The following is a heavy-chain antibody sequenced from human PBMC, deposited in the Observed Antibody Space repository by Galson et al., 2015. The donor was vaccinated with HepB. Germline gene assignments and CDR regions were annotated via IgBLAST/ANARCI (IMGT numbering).Heavy chain of an antibody. Sequence: SLRLSCAASGFTFSSHAMRWVRQAPRKGLEWVSAISGSGGTTYYADSVRGRFTISRDNSKNTLYLQMNSLRAEDRAVYYCARLMAAGGTVRYGGMDVWGQGTAVTVSS. CDR2: ISGSGGTT. J-gene: IGHJ6*02. V-gene: IGHV3-23*01. CDR3: ARLMAAGGTVRYGGMDV. D-gene: IGHD6-13*01. CDR1: GFTFSSHA.